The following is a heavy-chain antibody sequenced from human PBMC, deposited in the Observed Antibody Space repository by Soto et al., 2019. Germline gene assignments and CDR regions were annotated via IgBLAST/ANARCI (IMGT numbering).Heavy chain of an antibody. CDR3: ARERWTGTARAIYYYYGMDV. D-gene: IGHD5-18*01. J-gene: IGHJ6*02. CDR2: INAGNGNT. V-gene: IGHV1-3*01. CDR1: GYTFTSYA. Sequence: QVQLVQSGAEVKKPGVSVKVTCKASGYTFTSYAMHWVRQAPGQRLEWMGWINAGNGNTKYSQKFQGRVTITRDTSASTAYMELSSLRSEDTAVYYCARERWTGTARAIYYYYGMDVWGQGTTVTVSS.